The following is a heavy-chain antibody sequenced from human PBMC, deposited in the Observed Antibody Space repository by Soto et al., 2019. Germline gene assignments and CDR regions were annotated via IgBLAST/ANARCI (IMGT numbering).Heavy chain of an antibody. CDR2: ISGSGGST. CDR3: AKDLYSSSPPDGMDV. J-gene: IGHJ6*02. Sequence: GGSLRLSCAASGFTFSSYAMSWVRQAPGKGLEWVSAISGSGGSTYYADSVKGRFTISRDNSKSTLYLQMNSLRAEDTAVYYCAKDLYSSSPPDGMDVWGQGTTVTVSS. V-gene: IGHV3-23*01. D-gene: IGHD6-6*01. CDR1: GFTFSSYA.